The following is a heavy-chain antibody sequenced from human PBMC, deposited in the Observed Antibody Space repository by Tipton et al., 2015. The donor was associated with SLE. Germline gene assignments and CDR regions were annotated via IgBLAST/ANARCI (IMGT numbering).Heavy chain of an antibody. D-gene: IGHD3-3*01. CDR2: INHGGST. Sequence: TLSLTCAVYGGSFSGYYWSWIRQPPGKGLEWIGEINHGGSTNYNPSLKSRVTISVDRSKNQFSLKLNSVTAADTAVYYCAREGTFYDFWSGYSYFDYWGQGTLVTVSS. J-gene: IGHJ4*02. V-gene: IGHV4-34*01. CDR3: AREGTFYDFWSGYSYFDY. CDR1: GGSFSGYY.